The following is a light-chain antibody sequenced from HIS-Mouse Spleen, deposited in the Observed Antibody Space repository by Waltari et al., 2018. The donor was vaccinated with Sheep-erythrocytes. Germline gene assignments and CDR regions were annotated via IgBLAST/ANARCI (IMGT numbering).Light chain of an antibody. Sequence: QSALTQPRSVSGSPGQSVTISCTGTSSDVGGYNYVSWYQQHPSKAPRLMIYDVSKRPSGVPDRFSGSKSGNAASLTISGLQAEDEADYDCCSYAGSYNHVFATGTKVTVL. CDR1: SSDVGGYNY. CDR2: DVS. J-gene: IGLJ1*01. V-gene: IGLV2-11*01. CDR3: CSYAGSYNHV.